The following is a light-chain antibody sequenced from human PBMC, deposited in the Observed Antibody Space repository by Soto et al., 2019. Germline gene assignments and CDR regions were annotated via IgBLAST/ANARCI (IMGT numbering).Light chain of an antibody. V-gene: IGKV2-28*01. CDR1: QSLLHSNGYNY. Sequence: DIVMTQSPVSLPVTPGEPASISCRSSQSLLHSNGYNYLDWYLQKPGQSPQLLIYLGSNRASGVPDRFSASASGTDFTLTISRVEAEDVGVYYCMGALQSPPPFGQGTKVDIK. J-gene: IGKJ1*01. CDR3: MGALQSPPP. CDR2: LGS.